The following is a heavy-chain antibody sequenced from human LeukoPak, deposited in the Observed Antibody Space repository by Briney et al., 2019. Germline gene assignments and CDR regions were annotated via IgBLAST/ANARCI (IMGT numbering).Heavy chain of an antibody. V-gene: IGHV1-8*02. Sequence: ASVKVSCKAAGYSFTTFHISWVRQAPGQGPEWMGWVNPGTGNTGYAQKFQGRVTMARDTSISTAYMELSRLRSDDTAVYYCARAEYYYDSSGYNDAFDIWGQGTMVTVSS. D-gene: IGHD3-22*01. J-gene: IGHJ3*02. CDR1: GYSFTTFH. CDR3: ARAEYYYDSSGYNDAFDI. CDR2: VNPGTGNT.